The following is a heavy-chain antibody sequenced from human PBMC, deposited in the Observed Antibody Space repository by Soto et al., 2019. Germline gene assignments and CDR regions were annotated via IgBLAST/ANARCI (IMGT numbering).Heavy chain of an antibody. CDR3: ARWAGRVRDYGGPFDY. V-gene: IGHV1-18*04. J-gene: IGHJ4*02. CDR2: ISTYSTNT. CDR1: GEFFTTYG. D-gene: IGHD4-17*01. Sequence: VASVKVSCKASGEFFTTYGISWVRQAPGQGLEWMGWISTYSTNTNYAPKFQGRLLLTADTSTTTAHMELRSLRPDDTAVYYCARWAGRVRDYGGPFDYWGQGSLVTVSS.